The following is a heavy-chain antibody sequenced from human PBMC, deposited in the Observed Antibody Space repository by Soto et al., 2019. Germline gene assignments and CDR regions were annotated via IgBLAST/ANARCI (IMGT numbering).Heavy chain of an antibody. V-gene: IGHV6-1*01. CDR3: ARDWTSSLFDC. J-gene: IGHJ4*02. CDR1: GDSVSSNSAA. Sequence: RALTCAMSGDSVSSNSAAWDWIRHSPTRGLGWLXXTXXRXXXXXDXXVSVKSRITIEADTSKNQFSLQLNSVTPEDMVVYYCARDWTSSLFDCWVQGTLVTVSS. D-gene: IGHD2-2*01. CDR2: TXXRXXXXX.